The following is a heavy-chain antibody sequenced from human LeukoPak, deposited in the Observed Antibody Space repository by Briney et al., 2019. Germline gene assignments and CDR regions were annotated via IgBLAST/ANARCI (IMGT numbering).Heavy chain of an antibody. Sequence: SVKVSCKASGGTFSSYAISWVRQAPGQGLEWMGGIIPIFGTANYAQKFQGRVTITADESTSTAYMELSSLRSEDTAVYYCARQRGYSDGTQGEADYWGQGTLVTVSS. CDR3: ARQRGYSDGTQGEADY. J-gene: IGHJ4*02. V-gene: IGHV1-69*13. CDR2: IIPIFGTA. CDR1: GGTFSSYA. D-gene: IGHD5-18*01.